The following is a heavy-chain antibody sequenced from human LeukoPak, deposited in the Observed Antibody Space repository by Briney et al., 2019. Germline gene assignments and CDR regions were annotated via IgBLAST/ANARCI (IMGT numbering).Heavy chain of an antibody. J-gene: IGHJ4*02. Sequence: SETLSLTCTVSGGSISNYYWGWIRQAPGKGLEWIGSIYYSGNTYYNSSLKSRVTISRDTSKNQFSLNLFSVTAADTAMYYCTRVNGYGLIDYWGQGTLVTVSS. CDR2: IYYSGNT. CDR1: GGSISNYY. D-gene: IGHD3-10*01. CDR3: TRVNGYGLIDY. V-gene: IGHV4-39*07.